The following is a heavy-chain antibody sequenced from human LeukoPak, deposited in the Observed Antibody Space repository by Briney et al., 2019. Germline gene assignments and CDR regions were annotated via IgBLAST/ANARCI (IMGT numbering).Heavy chain of an antibody. CDR2: IYYSGST. CDR1: GGSISSYY. D-gene: IGHD3-3*01. Sequence: PSETLSLTCTVSGGSISSYYWSWIRQPPGKGLEWIGYIYYSGSTNYNPSLKSRVTISVDTSKNQFSLKLSSVTAADTAVYYCARDQGLNGVTIFGVVMTAKQPTPPTLDYWGQGTLVTVSS. V-gene: IGHV4-59*12. J-gene: IGHJ4*02. CDR3: ARDQGLNGVTIFGVVMTAKQPTPPTLDY.